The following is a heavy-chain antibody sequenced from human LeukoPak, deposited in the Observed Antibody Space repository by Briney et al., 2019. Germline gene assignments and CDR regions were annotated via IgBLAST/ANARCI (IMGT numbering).Heavy chain of an antibody. J-gene: IGHJ4*02. D-gene: IGHD5-24*01. CDR2: SSGYNGKT. CDR3: ARDQRPPSYYFDY. Sequence: ASVTVSFKSSGYTFTTYGITWVRHAPGPGLERKGWSSGYNGKTNYTQKLQGRVTMTTAPSTSTAYMELRSLRSDDTAVFYCARDQRPPSYYFDYWGQGTLVTVSS. V-gene: IGHV1-18*01. CDR1: GYTFTTYG.